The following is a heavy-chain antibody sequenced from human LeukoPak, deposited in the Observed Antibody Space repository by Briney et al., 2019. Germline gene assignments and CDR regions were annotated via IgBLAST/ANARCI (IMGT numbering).Heavy chain of an antibody. Sequence: ASVKVSCKASGYTFTSYYIHWVRQAPGQGLEWMGWINTNTGNPTYAQGFTGRFVFSLDTSVSTAYLQIGSLKAEDTAVYYCARGETTVTIVHWGQGTLVTVSS. J-gene: IGHJ4*02. V-gene: IGHV7-4-1*01. CDR2: INTNTGNP. CDR3: ARGETTVTIVH. CDR1: GYTFTSYY. D-gene: IGHD4-17*01.